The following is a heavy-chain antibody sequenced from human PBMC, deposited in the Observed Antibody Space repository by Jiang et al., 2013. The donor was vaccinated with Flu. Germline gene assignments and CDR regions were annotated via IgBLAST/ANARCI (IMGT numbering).Heavy chain of an antibody. CDR1: GYTFTTYY. D-gene: IGHD2-15*01. J-gene: IGHJ4*02. Sequence: SGAEVKKPGASVKISCKASGYTFTTYYLHWVRQAPGQGLEWMGVVNPGGGNTNYAQKFQGRVSMTWDTSANTVYMELTSLRSEDTALYYCARHDIALLNWGQGTLVTVSS. CDR3: ARHDIALLN. CDR2: VNPGGGNT. V-gene: IGHV1-46*01.